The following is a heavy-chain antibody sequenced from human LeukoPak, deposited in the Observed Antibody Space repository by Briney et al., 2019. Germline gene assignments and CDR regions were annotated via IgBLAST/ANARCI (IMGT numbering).Heavy chain of an antibody. CDR3: ARDPSNSSGXHAHFDS. Sequence: ASVRVSCKASGYTFTHHGISWVRQAPGQGLEWMGWISCYNGDTIYAQNVQGRVTITTDASTKTAYIELRSLRSDDTALYYCARDPSNSSGXHAHFDSWGQGTLXXVSS. D-gene: IGHD5-12*01. CDR1: GYTFTHHG. V-gene: IGHV1-18*01. J-gene: IGHJ4*02. CDR2: ISCYNGDT.